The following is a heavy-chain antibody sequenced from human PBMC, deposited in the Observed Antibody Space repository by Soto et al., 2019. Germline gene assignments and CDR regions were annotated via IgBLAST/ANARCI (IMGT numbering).Heavy chain of an antibody. CDR3: ARDTAYDFWSGNIDYYFDY. Sequence: PGGSLRLSCAASGFTLSSYSMNWVRQAPGKGLEWVSYISSSSSTIYYADSVKGRFTISRDNAKNSLYLQMNSLRDEDTAVYYCARDTAYDFWSGNIDYYFDYWGQGTLVTVSS. D-gene: IGHD3-3*01. V-gene: IGHV3-48*02. CDR1: GFTLSSYS. J-gene: IGHJ4*02. CDR2: ISSSSSTI.